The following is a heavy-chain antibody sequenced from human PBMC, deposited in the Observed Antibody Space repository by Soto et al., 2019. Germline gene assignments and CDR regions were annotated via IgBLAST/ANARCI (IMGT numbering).Heavy chain of an antibody. V-gene: IGHV1-69*02. Sequence: SVKVSCKASGGTFSSYTISWVRQAPGQGLEWMGRIIPILGIANYAQKFQGRVTITADKSTSTAYMELSSLRSEDTAVYYCALGYCSSTSCYDRYYYYMDVWGKGTTVTVSS. J-gene: IGHJ6*03. CDR2: IIPILGIA. D-gene: IGHD2-2*01. CDR3: ALGYCSSTSCYDRYYYYMDV. CDR1: GGTFSSYT.